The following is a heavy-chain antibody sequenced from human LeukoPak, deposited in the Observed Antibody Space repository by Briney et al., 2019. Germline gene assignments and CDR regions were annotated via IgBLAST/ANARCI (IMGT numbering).Heavy chain of an antibody. CDR3: ARYSSGWYYFDY. V-gene: IGHV4-38-2*02. D-gene: IGHD6-19*01. J-gene: IGHJ4*02. CDR2: ISHTGST. CDR1: GYSISSGYY. Sequence: SETLSLTCTVSGYSISSGYYWGWIRQPPGKGLEWIGSISHTGSTYYNPSLKSRVTISVDTSKNQFSLKLRSVTAADTAVYYCARYSSGWYYFDYWGQGTLVTVSS.